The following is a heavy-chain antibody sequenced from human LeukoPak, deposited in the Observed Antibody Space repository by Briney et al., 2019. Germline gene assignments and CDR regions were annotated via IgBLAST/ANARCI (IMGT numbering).Heavy chain of an antibody. CDR2: IYTSGST. D-gene: IGHD2-2*01. CDR3: ARFRVSTSCCSNWFDP. Sequence: SETLSLTCTVSGGSISSYYWSWIRQPAGKGLEWIGRIYTSGSTNYNPSLKSRVTMSVDTSKNRFSLKLSSVTAADTAVYYCARFRVSTSCCSNWFDPWGQGTLVTLSS. V-gene: IGHV4-4*07. CDR1: GGSISSYY. J-gene: IGHJ5*02.